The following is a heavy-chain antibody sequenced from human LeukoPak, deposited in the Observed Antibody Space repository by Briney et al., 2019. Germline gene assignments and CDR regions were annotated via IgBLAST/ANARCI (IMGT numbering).Heavy chain of an antibody. Sequence: PGGSLRLSCAASGFTFSSYWMSWVRQAPGKGLEWVANIKQDGSEKYYVDSVKGRFTISRDNAKNSLYLQMNSLRAEDTAVYYCARLGYCSGGSCYWGGYGMDVWGQGTTVTVSS. CDR3: ARLGYCSGGSCYWGGYGMDV. CDR1: GFTFSSYW. V-gene: IGHV3-7*01. J-gene: IGHJ6*02. CDR2: IKQDGSEK. D-gene: IGHD2-15*01.